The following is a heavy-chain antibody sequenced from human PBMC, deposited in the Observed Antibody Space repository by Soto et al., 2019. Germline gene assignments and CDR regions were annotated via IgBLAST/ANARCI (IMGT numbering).Heavy chain of an antibody. CDR2: ISSSSSYI. CDR1: GFTFSSYS. V-gene: IGHV3-21*01. J-gene: IGHJ4*02. Sequence: PGGSLRLSCAASGFTFSSYSMNWVRQAPGKGLEWVSSISSSSSYIYYADSVKGRFTISRDNAKNSLYLQMNSLRAEDTAVYYSARVGRFLEWCDYWGQGTLVTVSS. D-gene: IGHD3-3*01. CDR3: ARVGRFLEWCDY.